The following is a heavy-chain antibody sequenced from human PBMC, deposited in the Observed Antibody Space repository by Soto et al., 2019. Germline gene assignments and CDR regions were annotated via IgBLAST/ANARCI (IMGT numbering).Heavy chain of an antibody. Sequence: SETLSLTCTVSGGSFKSGSYSWSWIRQPPGKGLEWIGEINHSGSTNYNPSLKSRVTISVDTSKNQFSLKLSSVTAADTAVYYCAGGIYQLLSLSWFDPWGQGTLVTVSS. V-gene: IGHV4-34*01. CDR3: AGGIYQLLSLSWFDP. CDR1: GGSFKSGSYS. J-gene: IGHJ5*02. D-gene: IGHD2-2*01. CDR2: INHSGST.